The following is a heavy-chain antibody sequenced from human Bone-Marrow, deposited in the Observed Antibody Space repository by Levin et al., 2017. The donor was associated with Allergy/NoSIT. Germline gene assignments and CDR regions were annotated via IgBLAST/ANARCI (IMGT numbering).Heavy chain of an antibody. D-gene: IGHD3/OR15-3a*01. CDR1: GFTFSNYA. Sequence: GESLKISCEVSGFTFSNYAMHWVRQAPGQGLEWVAAISNDGTDKNYADSVKGRFTISRDNAKNTLYLQMNSLRAADTAVYYCAKIEEGLFDACEIWGEGRMVCVSS. CDR2: ISNDGTDK. J-gene: IGHJ3*02. V-gene: IGHV3-30*18. CDR3: AKIEEGLFDACEI.